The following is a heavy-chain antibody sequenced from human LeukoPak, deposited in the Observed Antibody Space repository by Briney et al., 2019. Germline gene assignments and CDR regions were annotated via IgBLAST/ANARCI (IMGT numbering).Heavy chain of an antibody. CDR2: IYYSGST. CDR3: ARATQRGWFDP. D-gene: IGHD6-25*01. CDR1: GGSSSSYY. V-gene: IGHV4-59*01. J-gene: IGHJ5*02. Sequence: SETLSLTCTVSGGSSSSYYWSWIRQPPGKGLEWIGHIYYSGSTNYNPSLKSRVTISVDTSKNQFSLKLSSVTAADTAVYYCARATQRGWFDPWGQGTLVTVSS.